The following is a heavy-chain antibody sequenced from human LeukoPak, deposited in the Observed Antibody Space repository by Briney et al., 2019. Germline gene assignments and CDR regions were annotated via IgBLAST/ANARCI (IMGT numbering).Heavy chain of an antibody. CDR3: ARDRVEGDIVVVVAAKNWFDP. V-gene: IGHV1-18*01. D-gene: IGHD2-15*01. CDR2: ISAYNGNT. J-gene: IGHJ5*02. Sequence: ASVKVSCKASGYTFTSYGISWVRQAPGQGLEWMGWISAYNGNTNYAQKLQGRVPMTTDTSTSTAYMELRSLRSDDTAVYYCARDRVEGDIVVVVAAKNWFDPWGQGTLVTVSS. CDR1: GYTFTSYG.